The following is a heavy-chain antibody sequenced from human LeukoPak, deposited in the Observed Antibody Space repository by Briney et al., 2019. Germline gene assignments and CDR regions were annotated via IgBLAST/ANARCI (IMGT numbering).Heavy chain of an antibody. J-gene: IGHJ4*02. CDR1: GGSISSSNW. D-gene: IGHD6-13*01. Sequence: ASETLSLTCAVSGGSISSSNWWSWVRQPPGKGLEWIGEINHSGSTNYNPSLKSRVTISVDTSKNQFSLKLSSVTAADTAVYYCARGGPYSSSWYGYWGQGTLVTVSS. V-gene: IGHV4-4*02. CDR2: INHSGST. CDR3: ARGGPYSSSWYGY.